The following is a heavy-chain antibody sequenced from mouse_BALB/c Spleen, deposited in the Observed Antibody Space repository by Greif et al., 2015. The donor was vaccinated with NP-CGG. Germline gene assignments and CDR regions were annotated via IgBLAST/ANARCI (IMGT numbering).Heavy chain of an antibody. CDR1: GYSFTGYN. CDR2: IDPYNGGT. CDR3: ARYRDGAMDY. V-gene: IGHV1S135*01. J-gene: IGHJ4*01. Sequence: VQLQQSGPELGKPGASVKISCKASGYSFTGYNMYWVKQSHRKSLEWIGYIDPYNGGTSYNQKSKGKATLTVDKSSSTAYMHLNSLTSEDSAIYYCARYRDGAMDYWGQGTSVTVSS. D-gene: IGHD3-3*01.